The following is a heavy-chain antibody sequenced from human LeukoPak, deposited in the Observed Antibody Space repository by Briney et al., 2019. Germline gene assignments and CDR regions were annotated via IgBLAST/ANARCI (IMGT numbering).Heavy chain of an antibody. J-gene: IGHJ4*02. D-gene: IGHD3-22*01. CDR3: ARQGSYDNSGYSFDY. CDR2: IYPGNADA. CDR1: GYSLINNW. Sequence: GESLKISCKASGYSLINNWIAWLRQMPGKGLDWLGIIYPGNADATYSPSFQGQVTISADKSTTTVYLQWSSLKASDTAMYYCARQGSYDNSGYSFDYWGQGTLVTVSS. V-gene: IGHV5-51*01.